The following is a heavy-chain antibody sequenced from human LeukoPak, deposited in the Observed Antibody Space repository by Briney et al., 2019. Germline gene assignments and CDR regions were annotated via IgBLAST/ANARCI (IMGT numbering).Heavy chain of an antibody. CDR2: IYYSGST. Sequence: SETLSLTCTVSGGSISSYYWSWIRQPPGKGLEWIGHIYYSGSTNYNPSLKSRLTISIDTSKNQFSLRLSSVTAADTAVYYYARGAAGYSYGWGQGTLVTVSS. CDR1: GGSISSYY. D-gene: IGHD5-18*01. CDR3: ARGAAGYSYG. J-gene: IGHJ4*02. V-gene: IGHV4-59*01.